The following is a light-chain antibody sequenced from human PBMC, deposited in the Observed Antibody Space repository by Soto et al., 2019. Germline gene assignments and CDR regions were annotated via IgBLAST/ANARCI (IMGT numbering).Light chain of an antibody. CDR1: SSNIGAGYD. CDR3: QSFDTRLNSVV. Sequence: QSVVTQPPSVSGALGQRVTISCTGSSSNIGAGYDVHWYQQFPGTAPKLLIYGNNNRPSGVTDRFSGSKSGTSASLAITGLQAEDEADYYCQSFDTRLNSVVFGGGTKLTVL. CDR2: GNN. V-gene: IGLV1-40*01. J-gene: IGLJ2*01.